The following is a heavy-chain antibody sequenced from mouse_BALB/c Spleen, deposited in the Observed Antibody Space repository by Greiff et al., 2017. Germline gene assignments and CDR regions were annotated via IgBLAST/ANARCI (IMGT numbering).Heavy chain of an antibody. D-gene: IGHD1-1*01. V-gene: IGHV1-5*01. CDR1: GYTFTSYW. CDR2: IYPGNSDT. CDR3: TRAGSGRYFDV. Sequence: VQLQQSGTVLARPGASVKMSCKASGYTFTSYWMHWVKQRPGQGLEWIGAIYPGNSDTSYNQKFKGKAKLTAVTSTSTAYMELSSLTNEDSAVYYCTRAGSGRYFDVWGAGTTVTVSS. J-gene: IGHJ1*01.